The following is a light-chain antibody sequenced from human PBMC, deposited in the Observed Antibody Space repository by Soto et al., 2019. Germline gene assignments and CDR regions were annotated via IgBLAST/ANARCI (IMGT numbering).Light chain of an antibody. CDR3: QQYKSYSA. J-gene: IGKJ2*01. Sequence: DIQMTQSPSTLSASVGDRVTITCRACQSINNWLAWYQQKPGKAPKILISDASTLESGVPSRFSGSGSGTEFTLTISSLQPDDFATYYCQQYKSYSAFGQGTKLEIK. CDR1: QSINNW. V-gene: IGKV1-5*01. CDR2: DAS.